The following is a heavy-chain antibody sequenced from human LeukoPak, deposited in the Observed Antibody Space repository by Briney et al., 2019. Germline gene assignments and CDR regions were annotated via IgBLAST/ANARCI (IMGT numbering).Heavy chain of an antibody. J-gene: IGHJ4*02. CDR3: ARLYSSGWYSGLDIDY. V-gene: IGHV1-8*01. CDR1: GYTFTSYD. Sequence: GASVKVSCKASGYTFTSYDINWVRQATGQGLEWMGWMNPNSGNTGYAKKFQGRVTMTRNTSISTAYMELSSLRSEDTAAYYCARLYSSGWYSGLDIDYWGQGTMVTVSS. CDR2: MNPNSGNT. D-gene: IGHD6-19*01.